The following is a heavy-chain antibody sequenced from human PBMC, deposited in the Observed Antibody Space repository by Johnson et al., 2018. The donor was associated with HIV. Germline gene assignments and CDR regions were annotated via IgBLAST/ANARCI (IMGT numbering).Heavy chain of an antibody. J-gene: IGHJ3*02. CDR2: ISYDGSDK. Sequence: VQLVESGGGVVQPGRSLRLSCAASGFMFSGYGLHWVRQAPGKGLEWVAVISYDGSDKYYADSVKGRFTISRDNSKNTLYVQMNSLRGEDTAVYYCARSDFGDPTYDAFDIWGQGTMVTVSS. V-gene: IGHV3-30*04. CDR3: ARSDFGDPTYDAFDI. D-gene: IGHD4-17*01. CDR1: GFMFSGYG.